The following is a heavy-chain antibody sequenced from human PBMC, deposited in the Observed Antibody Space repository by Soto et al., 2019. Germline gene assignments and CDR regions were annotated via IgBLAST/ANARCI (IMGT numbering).Heavy chain of an antibody. CDR3: ARERWLQYYYYYGMDV. Sequence: GESLKISCKGSGYSFTSYWISWVRQMPGKGLEWMGRIDPSDSYTNYSPSFQGHVTISADKSISTAYLQWSSLKASDTAMYYCARERWLQYYYYYGMDVWGQGTTVTVSS. CDR2: IDPSDSYT. CDR1: GYSFTSYW. J-gene: IGHJ6*02. D-gene: IGHD5-12*01. V-gene: IGHV5-10-1*01.